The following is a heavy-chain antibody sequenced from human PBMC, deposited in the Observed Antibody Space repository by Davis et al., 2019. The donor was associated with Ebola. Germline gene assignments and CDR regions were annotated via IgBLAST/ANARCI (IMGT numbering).Heavy chain of an antibody. Sequence: MPGGSLRLSCTVSDASVSSYYWSWIRQPPGKGLEWIGSIYYSGSTYYNPSLKSRVTISVDTSKNQFSLKLSSVTAADTAVYYCARDLRYYYYGMDVWGQGTLVTVSS. CDR3: ARDLRYYYYGMDV. CDR1: DASVSSYY. CDR2: IYYSGST. J-gene: IGHJ6*02. V-gene: IGHV4-39*07. D-gene: IGHD3-10*01.